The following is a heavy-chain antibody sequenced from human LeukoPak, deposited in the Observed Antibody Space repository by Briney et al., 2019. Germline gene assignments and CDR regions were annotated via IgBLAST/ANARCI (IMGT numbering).Heavy chain of an antibody. CDR3: AKDRRRGYFGSGSNFDY. V-gene: IGHV3-9*03. Sequence: GRSLRLSCAASGFTFDDYAMYWVRQAPGKGLEWVSGISWNSGSIGYADSVKGRFTISRDNAKNSLYLQMNSLRAEDMALYYCAKDRRRGYFGSGSNFDYWGQGTLVTVSS. J-gene: IGHJ4*02. CDR1: GFTFDDYA. D-gene: IGHD3-10*01. CDR2: ISWNSGSI.